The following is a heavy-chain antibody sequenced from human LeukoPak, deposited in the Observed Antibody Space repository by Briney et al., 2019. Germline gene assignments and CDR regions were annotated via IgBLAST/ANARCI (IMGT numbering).Heavy chain of an antibody. J-gene: IGHJ4*02. CDR2: IRIQVYDGTT. CDR3: SSQPDYYDSRDYVDY. D-gene: IGHD3-22*01. Sequence: RTLCPSCTLSGVNSSEDAFSWVRQAPGKGLEWVGVIRIQVYDGTTAYATPVKGRCFMSRDDSTSVASLQMNSLKIEATAIYYCSSQPDYYDSRDYVDYWGQGTQVTVSS. V-gene: IGHV3-49*04. CDR1: GVNSSEDA.